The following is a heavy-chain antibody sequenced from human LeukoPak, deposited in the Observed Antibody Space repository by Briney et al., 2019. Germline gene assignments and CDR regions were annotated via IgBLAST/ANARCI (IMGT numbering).Heavy chain of an antibody. D-gene: IGHD2-21*02. CDR1: GGSISSYY. Sequence: KPSETLSLTCTVSGGSISSYYWSWIRQPPGKGLEWIGYIYYSGSTNYNPSLKSRVTISVDTSKNQFSLKLSSVTAADTAVYYCARLVVVTAIPNYYYGMDVGGQGTTVTVSS. J-gene: IGHJ6*02. CDR2: IYYSGST. V-gene: IGHV4-59*08. CDR3: ARLVVVTAIPNYYYGMDV.